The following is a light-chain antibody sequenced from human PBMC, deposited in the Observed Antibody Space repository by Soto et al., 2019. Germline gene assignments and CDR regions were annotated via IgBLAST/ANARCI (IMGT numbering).Light chain of an antibody. CDR3: QSYDSSLSGFYV. Sequence: QSVLTQPPSVSGAPGQRVTVSCTLSIADIGAGYDVHWYQQLPGTAPKLLIYGNSNRPSGVPDRFSGSKSGTSASLAITGLQAEDEADYYCQSYDSSLSGFYVFGTGTKVTVL. CDR2: GNS. CDR1: IADIGAGYD. J-gene: IGLJ1*01. V-gene: IGLV1-40*01.